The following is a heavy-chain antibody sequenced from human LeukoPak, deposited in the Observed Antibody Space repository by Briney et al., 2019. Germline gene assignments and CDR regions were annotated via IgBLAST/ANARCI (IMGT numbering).Heavy chain of an antibody. Sequence: GESLKISCKGSGYSFTSYWIGWVRQMPGKGLEWMGIIFPGDSDTIYSPSFQGQVTISADKSISPAYLQWSSLKASDTAMYYCAREVGGSWLHHYFDYWGQGTLVTVSS. D-gene: IGHD5-24*01. CDR1: GYSFTSYW. CDR3: AREVGGSWLHHYFDY. V-gene: IGHV5-51*01. CDR2: IFPGDSDT. J-gene: IGHJ4*02.